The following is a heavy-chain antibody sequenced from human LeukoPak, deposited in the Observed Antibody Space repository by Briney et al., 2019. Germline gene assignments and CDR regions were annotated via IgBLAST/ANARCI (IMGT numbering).Heavy chain of an antibody. CDR3: ARAAYSGSSLYFDY. D-gene: IGHD1-26*01. Sequence: GRSLRLSCAASGFTFSSYSMNWVRQAPGKGLEWISSISSSSSYIYYADSVKGRFTISRDNAKNSLYLQMDSLRAEDTAVYYCARAAYSGSSLYFDYWGQGTLVTVSS. CDR2: ISSSSSYI. V-gene: IGHV3-21*01. J-gene: IGHJ4*02. CDR1: GFTFSSYS.